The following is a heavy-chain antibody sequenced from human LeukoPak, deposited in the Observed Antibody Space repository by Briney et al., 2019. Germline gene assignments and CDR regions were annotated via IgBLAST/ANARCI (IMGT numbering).Heavy chain of an antibody. V-gene: IGHV1-2*02. CDR3: ARDMSSGYYYGFDY. D-gene: IGHD3-22*01. Sequence: ASVKVSCKASGYTFTGYYMHWVRQAPAQGLEWMGWINPNSGGTNYAQKFQGRVTMTRDTSISTAYMELSRLRSDDTAVYYCARDMSSGYYYGFDYWGQGTLVTVSS. CDR2: INPNSGGT. CDR1: GYTFTGYY. J-gene: IGHJ4*02.